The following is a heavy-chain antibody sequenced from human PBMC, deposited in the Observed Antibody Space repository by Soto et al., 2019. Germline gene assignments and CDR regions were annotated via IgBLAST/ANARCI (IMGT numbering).Heavy chain of an antibody. CDR2: IYYRGST. V-gene: IGHV4-59*01. Sequence: LSLTCTVSGGSISGYYWSWIRQSPGKGLEYIGYIYYRGSTNYNPSLKSRVTMSVDTSRNQFSLKVNSVTAADTAVYYCARQQLLPFYYALDVWGQWTTVTVSS. D-gene: IGHD6-13*01. CDR1: GGSISGYY. CDR3: ARQQLLPFYYALDV. J-gene: IGHJ6*02.